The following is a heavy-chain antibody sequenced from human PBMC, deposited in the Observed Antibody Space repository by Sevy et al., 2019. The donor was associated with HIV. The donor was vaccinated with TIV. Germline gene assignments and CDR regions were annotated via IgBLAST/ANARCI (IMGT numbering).Heavy chain of an antibody. CDR3: AREGCTRPHDY. CDR2: FSFGCDQI. V-gene: IGHV3-21*04. D-gene: IGHD2-8*01. Sequence: GGSLRLSCAASGFPFSKYSMSWIRQTPGKGLEWVATFSFGCDQINYADSVKGRFTISRDDSRNTFYLQMNSLRSDDTAIYYCAREGCTRPHDYWGQGTVVTVSS. J-gene: IGHJ4*02. CDR1: GFPFSKYS.